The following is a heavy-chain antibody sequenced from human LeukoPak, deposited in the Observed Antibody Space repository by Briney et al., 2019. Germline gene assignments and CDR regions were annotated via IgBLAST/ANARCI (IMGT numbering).Heavy chain of an antibody. Sequence: GGSLRLSCAASGFTFRSYSMNWVRQAPGKGLEWVSSISSSSSYIYYADSVKGRFTISRDNAKNSLYLQMNSLRAEDTAVYYCARSVGGCSGGSCSYYYYMDVWGKGTTVTVSS. D-gene: IGHD2-15*01. CDR1: GFTFRSYS. V-gene: IGHV3-21*01. J-gene: IGHJ6*03. CDR2: ISSSSSYI. CDR3: ARSVGGCSGGSCSYYYYMDV.